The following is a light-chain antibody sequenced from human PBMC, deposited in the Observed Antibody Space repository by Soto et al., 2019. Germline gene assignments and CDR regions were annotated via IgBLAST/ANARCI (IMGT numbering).Light chain of an antibody. J-gene: IGLJ2*01. V-gene: IGLV2-11*01. CDR2: DVS. Sequence: QSALTQPRSVSGSLGQSVTISCTGTSSDVGGYNYVSWYQQHPGKAPKFIIYDVSQRPSGVPDRFSGSKSGNTASLTISGIQADDEADYYRCSHAGICNVVLFGGGTKLTVL. CDR1: SSDVGGYNY. CDR3: CSHAGICNVVL.